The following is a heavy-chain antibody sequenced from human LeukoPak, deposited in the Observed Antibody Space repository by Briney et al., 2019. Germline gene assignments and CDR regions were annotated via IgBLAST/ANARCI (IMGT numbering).Heavy chain of an antibody. CDR1: GVSFSGYY. J-gene: IGHJ4*01. CDR3: ARDKGSGQPQD. Sequence: SETLSLTCAVYGVSFSGYYRSWIRQPPGKGLEWIGEINHSGSTNYNPSRKSRVTISVDTSKNQYSLKLSSVTAADTAVYYCARDKGSGQPQDWGQGTLVTVAS. D-gene: IGHD1-14*01. V-gene: IGHV4-34*01. CDR2: INHSGST.